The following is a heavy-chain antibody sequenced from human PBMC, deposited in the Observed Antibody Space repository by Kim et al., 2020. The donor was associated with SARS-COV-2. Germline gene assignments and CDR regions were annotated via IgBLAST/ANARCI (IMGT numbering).Heavy chain of an antibody. CDR3: ARGRRMKIFGVVTGMDV. D-gene: IGHD3-3*01. Sequence: LKSRVTISVDTSKNQFSLKLSSVTAADTAVYYCARGRRMKIFGVVTGMDVWGQGTTVTVSS. V-gene: IGHV4-34*01. J-gene: IGHJ6*02.